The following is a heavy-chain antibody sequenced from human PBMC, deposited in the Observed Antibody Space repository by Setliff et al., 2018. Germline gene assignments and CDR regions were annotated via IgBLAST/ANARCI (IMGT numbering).Heavy chain of an antibody. V-gene: IGHV3-49*04. CDR2: IRSKAYGGKT. Sequence: GSLRLSCAASGFTFGDYAMSWVRQAPGKGLEWVGFIRSKAYGGKTEYAASVKGRFTISRDDSKSIAYLQMNSLKTEDTAVYYCTREASVDFWSGYPYYYYMDVWGKGTTDTVSS. CDR3: TREASVDFWSGYPYYYYMDV. D-gene: IGHD3-3*01. J-gene: IGHJ6*03. CDR1: GFTFGDYA.